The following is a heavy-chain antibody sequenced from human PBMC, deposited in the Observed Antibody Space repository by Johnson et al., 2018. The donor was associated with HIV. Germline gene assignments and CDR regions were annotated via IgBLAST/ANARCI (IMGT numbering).Heavy chain of an antibody. CDR3: ARLPSGYSRDGFNV. D-gene: IGHD5-18*01. J-gene: IGHJ3*01. CDR1: GFTFSSYW. CDR2: IKQDGSEK. V-gene: IGHV3-7*01. Sequence: VQLVESGGGVVQPGGSLRLSCAASGFTFSSYWMSWVRQAPGKGLEWVANIKQDGSEKYYVDSVKGRFTISRDNAKNSLYLQMNSLRAEDTAVYYCARLPSGYSRDGFNVWGQGTMVTLSS.